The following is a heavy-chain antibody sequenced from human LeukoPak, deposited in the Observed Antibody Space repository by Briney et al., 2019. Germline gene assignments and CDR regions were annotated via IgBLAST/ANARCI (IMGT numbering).Heavy chain of an antibody. CDR2: INTDGGLT. J-gene: IGHJ3*01. V-gene: IGHV3-74*01. Sequence: PGGSLRLSCAASGFTFTDYWMHWVRQAPGKGLAWVSHINTDGGLTNYADSVKGRFTISRDNARNTLYLQMNSLSAEDTATYFCAREEHRLAAAGTSAFDLGGQGTVVTVSP. CDR1: GFTFTDYW. D-gene: IGHD6-13*01. CDR3: AREEHRLAAAGTSAFDL.